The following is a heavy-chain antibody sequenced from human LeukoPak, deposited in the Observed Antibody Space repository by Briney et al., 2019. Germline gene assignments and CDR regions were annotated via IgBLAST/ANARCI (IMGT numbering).Heavy chain of an antibody. CDR3: AELGITMIGGV. CDR1: GFTFSSYA. CDR2: ISSSGSTI. D-gene: IGHD3-10*02. J-gene: IGHJ6*04. Sequence: GGSLRLSCAASGFTFSSYAMNWVRQAPGEGLEWVSYISSSGSTIYYADSVKGRFTISRDNAKNSLYLQMNSLRAEDTAVYYCAELGITMIGGVWGKGTTVTISS. V-gene: IGHV3-48*03.